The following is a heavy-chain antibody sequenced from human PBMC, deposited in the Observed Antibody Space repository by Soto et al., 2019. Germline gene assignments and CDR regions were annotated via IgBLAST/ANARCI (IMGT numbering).Heavy chain of an antibody. Sequence: ASVKVSCKASGYTFTSYAMHWVRQAPGQRLEWMGWINAGNGNTKYSQKFQGRVTITRDTSASTAYMELSSLRSEDTAVYYCARPKFCYGPPFDYWGQGTLGTVSA. J-gene: IGHJ4*02. CDR2: INAGNGNT. CDR3: ARPKFCYGPPFDY. D-gene: IGHD2-2*01. CDR1: GYTFTSYA. V-gene: IGHV1-3*01.